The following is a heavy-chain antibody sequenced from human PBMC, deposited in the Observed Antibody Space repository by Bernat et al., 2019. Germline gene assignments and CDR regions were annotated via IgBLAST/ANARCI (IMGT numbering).Heavy chain of an antibody. D-gene: IGHD3-16*01. CDR2: IDWDDDK. J-gene: IGHJ4*02. V-gene: IGHV2-70*15. CDR3: ARILCTLGVIDY. CDR1: GFSLSTSGMC. Sequence: QVTLRESGPALVKPTQTLTLTCTFSGFSLSTSGMCVSWIRQPPGKALEWLARIDWDDDKYYSTSLKTRLTISKETSKNQVILTMTNMDPVDTATYYCARILCTLGVIDYWGQGTLVTVSS.